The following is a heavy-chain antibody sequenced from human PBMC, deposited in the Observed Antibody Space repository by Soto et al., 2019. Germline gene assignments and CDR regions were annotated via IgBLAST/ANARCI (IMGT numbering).Heavy chain of an antibody. J-gene: IGHJ4*02. CDR3: AKDKYTIFGAVDY. Sequence: EVQLLDSGGGLVQPGGSLRLSCATSGFTFNSYAMSWVRQAPGKGLEWVSTITNSGGSTYYVDSVEGRFTISRDNPKNTRYLQMNRLRVEDTAVYYCAKDKYTIFGAVDYWGQGTLVTVSS. CDR2: ITNSGGST. CDR1: GFTFNSYA. D-gene: IGHD3-3*01. V-gene: IGHV3-23*01.